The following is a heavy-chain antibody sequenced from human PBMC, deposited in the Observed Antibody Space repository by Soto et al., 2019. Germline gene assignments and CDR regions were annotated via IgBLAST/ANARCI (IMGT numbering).Heavy chain of an antibody. CDR2: INHSGST. Sequence: KPSETLSLTCAVYGGSFSGYYWSWIRQPPGKGLEWIGEINHSGSTNYNPSLKSRVTISVDTSKNQFSLKLSSVTAADTAVYYCARRDTIVVDYWGQGTLVTVSS. CDR3: ARRDTIVVDY. J-gene: IGHJ4*02. D-gene: IGHD3-9*01. CDR1: GGSFSGYY. V-gene: IGHV4-34*01.